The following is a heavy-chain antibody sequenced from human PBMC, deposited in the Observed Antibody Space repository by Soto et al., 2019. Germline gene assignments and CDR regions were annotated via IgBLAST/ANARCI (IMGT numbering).Heavy chain of an antibody. D-gene: IGHD6-19*01. CDR1: GFTFSTSN. Sequence: EVQLEETVGGLVQPGWSLRLSCAASGFTFSTSNMMWVRQAPGKGLEWISFISSSGAAIFYADSVRGRFTISRDNGKSSLFLQMNSLRGEDTAVYYGVRGSDGSGPPSWGQGTLVTVSS. V-gene: IGHV3-48*01. CDR3: VRGSDGSGPPS. CDR2: ISSSGAAI. J-gene: IGHJ5*02.